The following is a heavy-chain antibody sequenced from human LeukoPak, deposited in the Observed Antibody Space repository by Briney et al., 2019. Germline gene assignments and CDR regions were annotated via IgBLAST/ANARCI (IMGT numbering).Heavy chain of an antibody. CDR2: IHSGGTT. Sequence: GGSLRLSCAASGFTVSNYYMSWVRQAPGKGLEWVSVIHSGGTTNYADSVKGRFTTSRDNSKNTLYLQMNSLRAEDTAVYYCAKDRGSHYFDYWGQGTLVTVSS. CDR3: AKDRGSHYFDY. D-gene: IGHD1-26*01. V-gene: IGHV3-53*05. J-gene: IGHJ4*02. CDR1: GFTVSNYY.